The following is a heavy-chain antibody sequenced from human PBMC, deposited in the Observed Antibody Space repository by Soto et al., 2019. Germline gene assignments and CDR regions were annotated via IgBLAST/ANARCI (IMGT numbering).Heavy chain of an antibody. CDR2: ISGSGGST. V-gene: IGHV3-23*01. J-gene: IGHJ4*02. D-gene: IGHD3-16*01. CDR3: AKEWGRYVDY. Sequence: EVQLLESGGGLVQPGGSLRLSCAASGFTFSSYAMSWVRQAPGKGLEWVSGISGSGGSTYSADSVKGRFTISRDNSKNTMYLEMPSLRAEDTAVYYCAKEWGRYVDYWGQGTLVTVSS. CDR1: GFTFSSYA.